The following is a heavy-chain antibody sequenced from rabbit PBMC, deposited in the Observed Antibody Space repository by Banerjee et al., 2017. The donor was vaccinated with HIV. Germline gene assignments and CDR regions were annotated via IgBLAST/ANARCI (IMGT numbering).Heavy chain of an antibody. D-gene: IGHD7-1*01. J-gene: IGHJ4*01. CDR3: ARDYSTYAYNL. Sequence: QEQLVESGGGLVTLGGSLKVTCKASGIDFSSSFWISWVRQAPGKGLEWIGCIYTGSGSTYYASWAKGRFTITRSTSLNTVTLQLNSLTAADTATYFCARDYSTYAYNLWGQGTLVTVS. CDR1: GIDFSSSFW. V-gene: IGHV1S43*01. CDR2: IYTGSGST.